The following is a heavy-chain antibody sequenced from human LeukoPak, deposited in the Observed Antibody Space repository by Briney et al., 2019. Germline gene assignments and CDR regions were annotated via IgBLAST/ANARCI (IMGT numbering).Heavy chain of an antibody. D-gene: IGHD2-2*01. V-gene: IGHV3-66*02. J-gene: IGHJ6*03. CDR1: GFTVSSNY. CDR3: AREMVVPAAMGRTYYYYMDV. Sequence: GGSLRLSCAASGFTVSSNYMGWVRQAPGKGLEWVSVIYSGGSTYYADSVKGRFTISRDNSKNTLYLQMNSLRAEDTAVYYCAREMVVPAAMGRTYYYYMDVWGKGTTVTVSS. CDR2: IYSGGST.